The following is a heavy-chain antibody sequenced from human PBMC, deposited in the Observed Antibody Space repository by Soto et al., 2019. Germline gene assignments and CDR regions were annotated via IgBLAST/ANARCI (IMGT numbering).Heavy chain of an antibody. CDR2: IYHSGST. V-gene: IGHV4-30-2*01. CDR1: GGSISSGGYS. D-gene: IGHD1-26*01. CDR3: DRGGLLTIDY. J-gene: IGHJ4*02. Sequence: SETLSLTCAVSGGSISSGGYSWSWIRQPPGKGLEWIGYIYHSGSTYYNPSLKSRVTISVDRSKNQFSLKLSSVTAADTAVYYCDRGGLLTIDYWGQGTLVTVSS.